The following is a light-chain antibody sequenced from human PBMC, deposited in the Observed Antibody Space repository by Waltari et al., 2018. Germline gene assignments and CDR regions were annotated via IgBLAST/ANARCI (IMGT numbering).Light chain of an antibody. V-gene: IGLV1-51*01. J-gene: IGLJ3*02. Sequence: QSVLTQPPSVSAAPGPKVTISCSGSSSDIGNNYVSWYQQLPGTAPKLLIYAKNQRPARMPDRFSGSQSGTSATLGFTGLQTGDEADYFCVTWDGSLSALFGGGTKLTVL. CDR3: VTWDGSLSAL. CDR2: AKN. CDR1: SSDIGNNY.